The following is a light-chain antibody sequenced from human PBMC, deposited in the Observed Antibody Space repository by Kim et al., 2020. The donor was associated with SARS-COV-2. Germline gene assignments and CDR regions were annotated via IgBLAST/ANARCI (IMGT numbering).Light chain of an antibody. Sequence: SPGERATPSCSASRSVSGSFLAWYQQKHGQAPRLLIYGASSRATGIPDRFSGSGSGTDFTLTISRLEPEDFAVYYCQQYGSSPFTFGPGTKVDIK. CDR1: RSVSGSF. CDR3: QQYGSSPFT. J-gene: IGKJ3*01. V-gene: IGKV3-20*01. CDR2: GAS.